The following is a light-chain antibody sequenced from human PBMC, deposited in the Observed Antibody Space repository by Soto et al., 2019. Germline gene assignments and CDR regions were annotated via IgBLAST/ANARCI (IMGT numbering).Light chain of an antibody. CDR3: QQYGSSGT. V-gene: IGKV3-20*01. J-gene: IGKJ1*01. CDR1: QSVSSN. CDR2: GAS. Sequence: EIVMTKSPATLSLSPGERSTLSCRASQSVSSNLAWYQQKPCQAPSLLIFGASARATGIPARFSGSGSGTDFTLTISRLEPEDFAVYYCQQYGSSGTFGQGTKVDIK.